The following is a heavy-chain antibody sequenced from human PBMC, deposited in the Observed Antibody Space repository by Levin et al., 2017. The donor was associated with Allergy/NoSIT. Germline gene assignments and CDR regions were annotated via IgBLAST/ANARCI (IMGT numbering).Heavy chain of an antibody. CDR2: IKEDGSAK. CDR1: GFSFSSSW. V-gene: IGHV3-7*03. Sequence: ETLSLTCAVSGFSFSSSWMSWVRQAPGKGLEWVANIKEDGSAKYYVDSVKGRFTVSRDNAENSLYLQMDDLRAEDTALYYCARDVTMGGEAWGQGTLVTVSS. D-gene: IGHD3-10*01. CDR3: ARDVTMGGEA. J-gene: IGHJ5*02.